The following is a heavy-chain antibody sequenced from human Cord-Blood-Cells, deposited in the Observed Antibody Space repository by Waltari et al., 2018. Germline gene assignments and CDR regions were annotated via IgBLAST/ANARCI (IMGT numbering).Heavy chain of an antibody. CDR2: INPTRGGT. D-gene: IGHD1-1*01. Sequence: QVQLVQSGAEVKKPGASVNVSCKAAGYTFTGYYMHWVRQAPAQGLECMGWINPTRGGTNYAQKFQGRVTMTRDTSISTAYMELSRLRSDDTAVYYCASPTGSGYFDYWGQGTLVTVSS. CDR1: GYTFTGYY. J-gene: IGHJ4*02. V-gene: IGHV1-2*02. CDR3: ASPTGSGYFDY.